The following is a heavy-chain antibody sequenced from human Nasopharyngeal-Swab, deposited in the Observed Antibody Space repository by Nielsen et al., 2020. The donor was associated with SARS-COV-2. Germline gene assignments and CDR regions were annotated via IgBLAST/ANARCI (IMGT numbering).Heavy chain of an antibody. CDR1: GGSISSGGYY. D-gene: IGHD3-10*01. J-gene: IGHJ4*02. V-gene: IGHV4-31*03. Sequence: SETLSLTCTVSGGSISSGGYYWSWIRQHPGKGLEWIGYIYYSGSTYYNASLKSRVTISVDTSKNQFSLKLSSVTAADTAVYYCARYKSWFGDKRFDYWGQGTPVTVSS. CDR3: ARYKSWFGDKRFDY. CDR2: IYYSGST.